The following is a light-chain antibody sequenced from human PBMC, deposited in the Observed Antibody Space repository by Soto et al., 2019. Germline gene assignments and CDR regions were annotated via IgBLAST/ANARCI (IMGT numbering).Light chain of an antibody. CDR2: GNS. V-gene: IGLV1-40*01. CDR3: QSYDSSLSYHWV. J-gene: IGLJ3*02. CDR1: SSNIGAGYD. Sequence: QSVLTQPPSVSGAPGQRVTISCTGSSSNIGAGYDVHWYQHLPGTAPKLLIYGNSNRPSGVPDRFSGSKSGPSASLAITGLQAEDEADYYCQSYDSSLSYHWVFGGGTKLTVL.